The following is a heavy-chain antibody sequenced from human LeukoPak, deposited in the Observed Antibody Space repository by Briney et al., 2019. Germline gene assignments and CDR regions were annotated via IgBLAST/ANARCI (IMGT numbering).Heavy chain of an antibody. CDR2: VKISGDST. CDR3: AKATKEGLVVGAGWDN. Sequence: QSGGSLRLSCVASGFTFSSRDWMTWVRQAPGQGLEWVSGVKISGDSTYYADFVKGRFIISRDNSKNTLYLQMNSVRDEDTAVYYCAKATKEGLVVGAGWDNWGQGTLVTVSS. V-gene: IGHV3-23*01. D-gene: IGHD2-15*01. CDR1: GFTFSSRDW. J-gene: IGHJ4*02.